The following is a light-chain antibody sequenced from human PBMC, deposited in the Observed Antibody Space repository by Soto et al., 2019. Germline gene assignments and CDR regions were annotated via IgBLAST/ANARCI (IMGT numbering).Light chain of an antibody. CDR3: GSYAGGTSVV. J-gene: IGLJ2*01. CDR2: EDV. Sequence: QSALTQPASVSGSLGQSITISCTGTSSDVGTYKLVSWYHQHPRKAPQLVIFEDVERPSGVSNRFSGPKAGNTASLTISGLQTEDEADYYCGSYAGGTSVVFGGGTKLTVL. CDR1: SSDVGTYKL. V-gene: IGLV2-23*01.